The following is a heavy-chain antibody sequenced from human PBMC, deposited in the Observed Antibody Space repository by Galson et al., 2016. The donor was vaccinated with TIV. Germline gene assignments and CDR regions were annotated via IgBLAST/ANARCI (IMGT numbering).Heavy chain of an antibody. Sequence: SGGAFSSDAISWVRQAPGQGLEWMGGIIPIFGSANYAQKFQGRVTITADESTTTAYMELSSLRVEDTAVYYCARNFPIDDILAAYYFDYWGQGTLVTVSS. CDR2: IIPIFGSA. J-gene: IGHJ4*02. CDR1: GGAFSSDA. CDR3: ARNFPIDDILAAYYFDY. D-gene: IGHD3-9*01. V-gene: IGHV1-69*01.